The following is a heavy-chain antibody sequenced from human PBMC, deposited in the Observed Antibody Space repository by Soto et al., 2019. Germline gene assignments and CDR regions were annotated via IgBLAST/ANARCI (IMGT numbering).Heavy chain of an antibody. J-gene: IGHJ6*02. D-gene: IGHD4-4*01. CDR3: ARANSNYEDYYYYGMDV. Sequence: GESLKISSKGSGYSFTSYWIGWVRQMPGKGLEWMGIIYPGDSDTRYSPSFQGQVTISADKSISTAYLQWSSLKASDTAMYYCARANSNYEDYYYYGMDVWGQGTTVTVSS. V-gene: IGHV5-51*01. CDR1: GYSFTSYW. CDR2: IYPGDSDT.